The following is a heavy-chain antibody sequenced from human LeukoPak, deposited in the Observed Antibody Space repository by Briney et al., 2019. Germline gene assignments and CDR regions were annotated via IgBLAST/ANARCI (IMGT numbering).Heavy chain of an antibody. Sequence: SGPTLVKPTQTLTLTCTFSGFSLSTSGVGVGWIRQPPGKALEWLALIYWDDDKRYSPSLKSRLTITKDTSKNQVVLTMTNMGPVDTATYYCARVVPAAAYFDYWGQGTLVTVSS. CDR2: IYWDDDK. D-gene: IGHD2-2*01. V-gene: IGHV2-5*02. J-gene: IGHJ4*02. CDR3: ARVVPAAAYFDY. CDR1: GFSLSTSGVG.